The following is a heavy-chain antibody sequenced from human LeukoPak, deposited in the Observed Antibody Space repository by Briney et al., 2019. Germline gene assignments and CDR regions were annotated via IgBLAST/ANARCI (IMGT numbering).Heavy chain of an antibody. Sequence: GGSLRLSCAASGFTFSSDAMRWVRQAPGKGLEWVSAISGSGGSTYYADSVKGRFTISRDNSKNTLYLQMNSLRAEDTAVYYCAKDLPPRHDFWSGSGPYYYMDVWGKGTTVTISS. J-gene: IGHJ6*03. CDR3: AKDLPPRHDFWSGSGPYYYMDV. D-gene: IGHD3-3*01. V-gene: IGHV3-23*01. CDR2: ISGSGGST. CDR1: GFTFSSDA.